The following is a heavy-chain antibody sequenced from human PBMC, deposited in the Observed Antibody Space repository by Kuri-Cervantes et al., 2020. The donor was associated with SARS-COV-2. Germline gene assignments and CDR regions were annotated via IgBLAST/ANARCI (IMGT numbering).Heavy chain of an antibody. CDR1: GGSLRSGDYY. J-gene: IGHJ5*02. V-gene: IGHV4-30-4*08. Sequence: SETLSLTCTVSGGSLRSGDYYWTWVRQPPGKGLEWIGNIHYSGSAFYSPSLKSRVSMWLDMSKSQFSLKLTSVTAADTAVYYCAREWELLRGWFDPWGQGTLVTVSS. CDR3: AREWELLRGWFDP. CDR2: IHYSGSA. D-gene: IGHD1-26*01.